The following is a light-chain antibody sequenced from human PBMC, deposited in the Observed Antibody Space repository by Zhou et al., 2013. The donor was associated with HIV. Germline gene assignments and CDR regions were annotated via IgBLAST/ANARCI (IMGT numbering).Light chain of an antibody. CDR1: QGISSA. V-gene: IGKV1-27*01. Sequence: IQLTQSPSSLSASVGDRVTITCRASQGISSALAWYQQKPGRAPDLLIYSASTLQSGVPSRFSGSGYGTDFTLTISNLQPEDVAIYFCQRYNSGPLITFGPGTRLDIK. CDR2: SAS. J-gene: IGKJ5*01. CDR3: QRYNSGPLIT.